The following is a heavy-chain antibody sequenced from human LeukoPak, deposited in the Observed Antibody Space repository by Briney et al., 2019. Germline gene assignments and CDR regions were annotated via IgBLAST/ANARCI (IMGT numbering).Heavy chain of an antibody. CDR1: GDCTTSNF. J-gene: IGHJ4*02. Sequence: SETLTLTCTVSGDCTTSNFWSWVRQPPGKGLEWIGEIHRSGSRNYNPSLQNRLTISIDRSRNQIVLELSSVTAADTAVYYCARQILGGFNPGAYWGQGIMVSVSS. CDR3: ARQILGGFNPGAY. D-gene: IGHD1-14*01. V-gene: IGHV4/OR15-8*03. CDR2: IHRSGSR.